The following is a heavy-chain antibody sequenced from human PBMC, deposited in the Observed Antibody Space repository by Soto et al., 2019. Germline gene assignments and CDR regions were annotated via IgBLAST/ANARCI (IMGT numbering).Heavy chain of an antibody. CDR3: ARGTKGRVAATLYYYMDV. J-gene: IGHJ6*03. D-gene: IGHD2-15*01. CDR1: GGSFSGYC. V-gene: IGHV4-34*01. CDR2: INHSGST. Sequence: PSETLSLTCAVYGGSFSGYCCSWIRQPPGKGLEWIGEINHSGSTNYNPSLKSRVTISVDTSKNQFSLKLSSVTAADTAVYYCARGTKGRVAATLYYYMDVWGKGTTVTVSS.